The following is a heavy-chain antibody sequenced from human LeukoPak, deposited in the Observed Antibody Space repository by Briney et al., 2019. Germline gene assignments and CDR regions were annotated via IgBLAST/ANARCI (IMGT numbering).Heavy chain of an antibody. CDR1: GYSISSGYY. J-gene: IGHJ3*02. CDR3: ARDRSGGIQLRDDAFDI. V-gene: IGHV4-38-2*02. D-gene: IGHD5-18*01. CDR2: IYHSGST. Sequence: SETLSLTCTVSGYSISSGYYWGWIRQPPGKGLEWIGSIYHSGSTYYNPSLKSRVTISVDTSKNQFSLKLSSVTAADTAVYYCARDRSGGIQLRDDAFDIWGQGTMVTVSS.